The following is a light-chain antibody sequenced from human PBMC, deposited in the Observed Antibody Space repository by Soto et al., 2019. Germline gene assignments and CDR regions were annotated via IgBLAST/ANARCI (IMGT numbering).Light chain of an antibody. V-gene: IGLV2-18*02. J-gene: IGLJ3*02. CDR1: SSDLGSYNR. CDR3: SSYTSSSTLV. Sequence: QSALTQPPSVSGSPGQSVTISCTGTSSDLGSYNRVSWYQQPPGTAPKLMIYDVSNRPSGVPDRFSGSKSGNTASLTISGLQAEDEAYYYCSSYTSSSTLVFGGGTKVTVL. CDR2: DVS.